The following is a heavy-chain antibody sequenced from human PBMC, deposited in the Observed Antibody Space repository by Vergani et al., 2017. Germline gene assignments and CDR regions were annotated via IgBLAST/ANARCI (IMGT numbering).Heavy chain of an antibody. J-gene: IGHJ4*02. CDR3: ARKFDH. Sequence: QVQLQESGPGLMKPSETLSLTCTVSGGPVSSGSYYWSWIRQPPGKGLEWIGYIYYSGSTNYNPSLKSRVTISIDTSKNQFSLKLSSVTAADTAVYYCARKFDHWGQGTLVTVSS. CDR2: IYYSGST. CDR1: GGPVSSGSYY. V-gene: IGHV4-61*01.